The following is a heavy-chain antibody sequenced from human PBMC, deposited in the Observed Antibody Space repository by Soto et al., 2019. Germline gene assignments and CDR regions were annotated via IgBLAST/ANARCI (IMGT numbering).Heavy chain of an antibody. J-gene: IGHJ5*02. D-gene: IGHD3-10*01. CDR1: GGSFSGYY. CDR3: ASVRTYYYRPGLHTA. V-gene: IGHV4-34*01. Sequence: PSETLSLTCAVYGGSFSGYYWSWIRQPPGKGLEWIGEINHSGSTNYNPSLKSRVTISVDTSKNQFSLKLSSVTAADTAVYYCASVRTYYYRPGLHTAWGQGTLVTVSS. CDR2: INHSGST.